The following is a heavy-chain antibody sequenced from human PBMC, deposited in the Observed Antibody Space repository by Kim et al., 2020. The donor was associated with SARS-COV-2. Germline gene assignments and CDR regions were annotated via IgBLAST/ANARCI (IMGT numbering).Heavy chain of an antibody. D-gene: IGHD3-9*01. Sequence: SETLSLTCAVYGGSFSGYYWSWIRQPPGKGLEWIGEINHSGSTNYNPSLKSRVTISVDTSKNQFSLKLSSVTAADTAVYYCASLSHGYFDWLFHFDYWGQGTLVTVSS. CDR3: ASLSHGYFDWLFHFDY. V-gene: IGHV4-34*01. CDR2: INHSGST. CDR1: GGSFSGYY. J-gene: IGHJ4*02.